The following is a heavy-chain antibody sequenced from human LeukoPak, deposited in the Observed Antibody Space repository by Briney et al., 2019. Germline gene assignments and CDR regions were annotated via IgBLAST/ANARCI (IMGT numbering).Heavy chain of an antibody. CDR3: ARDCSTSCCPPFNY. J-gene: IGHJ4*02. Sequence: ASVKVSCKASGYTFTSYGISWVRQAPGQGLDWMGWVSAYNGGTNCAQRFQGRVTMTTDASTSTAYMELRSLRSDDTAVYYCARDCSTSCCPPFNYWGQGTLVTVSS. CDR1: GYTFTSYG. D-gene: IGHD2-2*01. CDR2: VSAYNGGT. V-gene: IGHV1-18*04.